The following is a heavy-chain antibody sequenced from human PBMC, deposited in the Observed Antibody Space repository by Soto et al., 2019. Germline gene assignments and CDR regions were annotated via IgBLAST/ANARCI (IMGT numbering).Heavy chain of an antibody. V-gene: IGHV3-30-3*01. CDR3: ASDLPGTTFDY. CDR1: GFTFSSYA. J-gene: IGHJ4*02. Sequence: QVQLVESGGGVVQPGRSLRLSCAASGFTFSSYAMHWVRQAPGKGLEWVAVISYDGSNKYYADSVKGRFTISRDNSKNTLYLQMNSLSAEDTAVYYCASDLPGTTFDYWGQVTLVTVSS. CDR2: ISYDGSNK. D-gene: IGHD1-7*01.